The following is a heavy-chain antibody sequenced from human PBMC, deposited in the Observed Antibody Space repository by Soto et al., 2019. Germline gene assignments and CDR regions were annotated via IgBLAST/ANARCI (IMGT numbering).Heavy chain of an antibody. D-gene: IGHD2-2*01. CDR3: TRTKGRVEPPTDDC. Sequence: EVQLVESGGGLVKPGGSLRLSCAGSGFTFSNAWMSWVRRAPGKGLEWVGRIKSDAYGGAIDYAAPVKGRFTISRDDSKNTLFLQMNIMRAEDTAVYSYTRTKGRVEPPTDDCWGQGTLVIVSS. J-gene: IGHJ4*02. V-gene: IGHV3-15*01. CDR2: IKSDAYGGAI. CDR1: GFTFSNAW.